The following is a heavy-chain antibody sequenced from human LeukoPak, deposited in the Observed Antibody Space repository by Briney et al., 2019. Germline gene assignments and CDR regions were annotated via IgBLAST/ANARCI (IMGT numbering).Heavy chain of an antibody. Sequence: PGGSLRLSCAASAFTFSGSEMNWVRQAPGKGLEWVSAISGSGGSTYCADSVKGRFTISRDNSKNTLYLQMNSLRAEDTAVYYCAKPEGEVVTPYDAFDIWGQGTMVTVSS. CDR1: AFTFSGSE. CDR2: ISGSGGST. V-gene: IGHV3-23*01. CDR3: AKPEGEVVTPYDAFDI. J-gene: IGHJ3*02. D-gene: IGHD2-15*01.